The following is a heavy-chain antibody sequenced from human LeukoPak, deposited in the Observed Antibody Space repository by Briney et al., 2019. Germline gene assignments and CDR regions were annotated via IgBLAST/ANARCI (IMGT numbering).Heavy chain of an antibody. CDR1: GFTFSSYS. V-gene: IGHV3-48*01. CDR3: ASAINHCSSTSCYVNFYYYYYGMDV. J-gene: IGHJ6*02. CDR2: ISSSSSTI. Sequence: GGSLRLSCAASGFTFSSYSMTWVRQAPGKGLEWVSYISSSSSTIYYADSVKGRFTISRDNAKNSLYLQMNSLRAEDTAVYYCASAINHCSSTSCYVNFYYYYYGMDVWGQGTTVTVSS. D-gene: IGHD2-2*01.